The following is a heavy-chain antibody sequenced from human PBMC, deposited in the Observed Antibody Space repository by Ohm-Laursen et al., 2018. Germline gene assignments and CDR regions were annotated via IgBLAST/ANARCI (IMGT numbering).Heavy chain of an antibody. CDR2: INQDGSEK. CDR1: GFTFSSYG. J-gene: IGHJ4*02. Sequence: SLRLSCSASGFTFSSYGMHWVRQAPGKGLEWVANINQDGSEKHYVDSVKGRFTISRDNSKNTVFLQMNSLRGEDTAIYYCAKAPSRNSYGIDYWGQGTLVTVSS. V-gene: IGHV3-7*03. CDR3: AKAPSRNSYGIDY. D-gene: IGHD5-18*01.